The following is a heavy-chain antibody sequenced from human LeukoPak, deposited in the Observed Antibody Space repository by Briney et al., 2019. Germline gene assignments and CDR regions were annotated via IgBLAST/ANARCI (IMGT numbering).Heavy chain of an antibody. CDR3: ARVRATVGNPHSYYYYMDV. V-gene: IGHV4-39*01. J-gene: IGHJ6*03. CDR2: IYYSGST. D-gene: IGHD4-11*01. Sequence: SETLSLTCTVSGGSISSNNYYWGWIRQPPGKGLEWIGNIYYSGSTYYNPSLKSRVTISVDTSKNQFSLKLSSVTAADTAVYYCARVRATVGNPHSYYYYMDVWGKGTTVTVSS. CDR1: GGSISSNNYY.